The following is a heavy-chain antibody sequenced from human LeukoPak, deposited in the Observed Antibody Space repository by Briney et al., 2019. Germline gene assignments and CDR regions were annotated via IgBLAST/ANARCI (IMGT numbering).Heavy chain of an antibody. CDR3: ARTSIAAAGTFNY. CDR2: IIPILGIA. CDR1: GYTFTGYY. V-gene: IGHV1-69*02. D-gene: IGHD6-13*01. J-gene: IGHJ4*02. Sequence: SVKVSCKASGYTFTGYYMHWVRQAPGQGLEWMGRIIPILGIANYAQKFQGRVTITADKSTSTAYMELSSLRSEDTAVYYCARTSIAAAGTFNYWGQGTLVTVSS.